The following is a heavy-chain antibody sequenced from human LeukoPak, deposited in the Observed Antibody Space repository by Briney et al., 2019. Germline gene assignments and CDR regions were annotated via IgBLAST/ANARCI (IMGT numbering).Heavy chain of an antibody. CDR3: ARATPYFDY. D-gene: IGHD2-15*01. CDR2: ISAYNGNT. Sequence: EASVKVSCKASGYTFTSYAMNWVRQAPGQGLEWMGWISAYNGNTNYAQKLQGRVTMTTDTSTSTAYMELRSLRSDDTAVYYCARATPYFDYWGQGTLVTISS. V-gene: IGHV1-18*01. J-gene: IGHJ4*02. CDR1: GYTFTSYA.